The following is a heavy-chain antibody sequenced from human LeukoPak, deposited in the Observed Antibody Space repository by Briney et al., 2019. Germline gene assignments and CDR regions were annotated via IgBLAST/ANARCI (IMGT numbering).Heavy chain of an antibody. Sequence: GESLKISCKCPGYEFHSYWLGWVRQMPGKGLEWMGVIYPGDSDTRYSPSFQGQVTISADKSISTAYLQWSGLKASDTAMYYCAISAMVRGVMYYFGMDVWGQGTTVTVSS. CDR2: IYPGDSDT. V-gene: IGHV5-51*01. CDR3: AISAMVRGVMYYFGMDV. CDR1: GYEFHSYW. D-gene: IGHD3-10*01. J-gene: IGHJ6*02.